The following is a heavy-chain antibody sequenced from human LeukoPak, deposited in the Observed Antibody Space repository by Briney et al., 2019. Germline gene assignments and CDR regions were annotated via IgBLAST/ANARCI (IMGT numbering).Heavy chain of an antibody. V-gene: IGHV3-9*03. CDR1: GFTFDDYA. Sequence: LAGGSLRLSCAASGFTFDDYAMHWVRQAPGKGLEWVSGISWNSGSIGYADSVKGRFTISRDNAKNSLYLQMNSLRAEDMAPYYCAKGYSSSSVSGFDYWGQGTLVTVSS. CDR3: AKGYSSSSVSGFDY. CDR2: ISWNSGSI. D-gene: IGHD6-6*01. J-gene: IGHJ4*02.